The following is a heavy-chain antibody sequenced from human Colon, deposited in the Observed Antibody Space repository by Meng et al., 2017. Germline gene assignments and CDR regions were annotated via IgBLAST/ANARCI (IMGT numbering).Heavy chain of an antibody. V-gene: IGHV3-9*01. D-gene: IGHD1-26*01. Sequence: GGSLRLSCVASGFSFDNYAMHWVRQIPGKGLEWVAAISRDSGNVDYADFVKDRFTISRDNAENSLYLEMNDLRLEDTAFYYCAKDIAPGSNSYYWYFDLWGRGTRVTVAS. CDR1: GFSFDNYA. CDR3: AKDIAPGSNSYYWYFDL. J-gene: IGHJ2*01. CDR2: ISRDSGNV.